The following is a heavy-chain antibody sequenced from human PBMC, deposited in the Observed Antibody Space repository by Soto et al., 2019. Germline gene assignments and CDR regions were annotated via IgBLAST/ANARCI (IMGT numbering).Heavy chain of an antibody. CDR3: ARLMSSGHDVDY. Sequence: PGESLTISCQVPGYSFTSSWIAWVPQMPGKGLEWMGIIYPGDSDTRYSPSFQGQVTISADKSISTACLQWSSLKASDTAMYYCARLMSSGHDVDYWGQGTMVTVSS. CDR1: GYSFTSSW. D-gene: IGHD6-19*01. V-gene: IGHV5-51*01. J-gene: IGHJ4*02. CDR2: IYPGDSDT.